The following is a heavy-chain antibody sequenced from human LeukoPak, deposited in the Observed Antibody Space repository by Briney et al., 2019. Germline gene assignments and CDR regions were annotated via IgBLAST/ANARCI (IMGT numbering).Heavy chain of an antibody. CDR1: GGSFSGYY. CDR3: ARAAYYYDSSGYYSTALYFDY. D-gene: IGHD3-22*01. V-gene: IGHV4-34*01. Sequence: SETLSLTCAVYGGSFSGYYWSWIRQPPGKGLEWIGKINHSGSTSYNPSLKSRVTISVDTSKNQFSLKLSSVTAADTAVYYCARAAYYYDSSGYYSTALYFDYWGQGTLVTVSS. J-gene: IGHJ4*02. CDR2: INHSGST.